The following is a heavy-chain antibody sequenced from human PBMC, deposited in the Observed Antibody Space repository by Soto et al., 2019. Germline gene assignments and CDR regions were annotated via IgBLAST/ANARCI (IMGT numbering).Heavy chain of an antibody. J-gene: IGHJ3*02. V-gene: IGHV1-8*02. CDR3: ARERVHAFDI. CDR2: MNPNSGNT. CDR1: GGTFSSYA. Sequence: ASVKVSCKASGGTFSSYAISWVRQATGQGLEWMGWMNPNSGNTGYAQKFQGRVTMTRNTSISTAYMELSSLRSEDTAVYYCARERVHAFDIWGQGTMVTVSS.